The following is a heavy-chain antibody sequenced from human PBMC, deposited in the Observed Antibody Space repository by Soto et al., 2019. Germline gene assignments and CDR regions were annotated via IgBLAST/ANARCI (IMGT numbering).Heavy chain of an antibody. J-gene: IGHJ4*02. CDR2: IRSKANSYAT. Sequence: EVQLVESGGGLVQPGGSLKLSCAASGFTFSGSAMHWVRQASGKGLEWVGRIRSKANSYATAYAASVKGRFTISRDDSKNTAYLQMNSLKTEDTAVYYCTRENWNYNYWGQGTLVTVSS. D-gene: IGHD1-7*01. CDR3: TRENWNYNY. V-gene: IGHV3-73*02. CDR1: GFTFSGSA.